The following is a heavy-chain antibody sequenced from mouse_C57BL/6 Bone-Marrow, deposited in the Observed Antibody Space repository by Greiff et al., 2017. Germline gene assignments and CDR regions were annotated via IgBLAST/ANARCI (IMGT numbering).Heavy chain of an antibody. J-gene: IGHJ2*01. CDR1: GYTFTSYW. CDR3: ARYLGPITTVVATDY. CDR2: IDPSDSYT. Sequence: VQLQQPGAELVKPGASVKLSCKASGYTFTSYWMHWVKQRPGQGLEWIGEIDPSDSYTNYNQKFKGKSTLTVDKSSSTAYMQLSSLTSEDSAVYYWARYLGPITTVVATDYWGQGTTLTVSS. V-gene: IGHV1-69*01. D-gene: IGHD1-1*01.